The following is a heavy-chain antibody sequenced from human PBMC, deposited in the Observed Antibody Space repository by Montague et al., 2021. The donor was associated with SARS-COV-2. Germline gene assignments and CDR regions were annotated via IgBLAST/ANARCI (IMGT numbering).Heavy chain of an antibody. CDR1: GFTFSSYE. CDR2: ISSSGSTI. D-gene: IGHD1-7*01. CDR3: ARDKGWNYSLYYYYGMDV. J-gene: IGHJ6*02. Sequence: SLRLSCAASGFTFSSYEMNWVRQAPGKGLEWVSYISSSGSTIYYADSVKGRFTISRDNAKNSLYLQMNSLRAEDTAVYYCARDKGWNYSLYYYYGMDVWAKGPRSPSP. V-gene: IGHV3-48*03.